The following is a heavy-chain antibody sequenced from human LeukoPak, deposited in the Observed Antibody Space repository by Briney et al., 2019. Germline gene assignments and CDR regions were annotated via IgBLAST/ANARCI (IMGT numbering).Heavy chain of an antibody. CDR2: IIPILGTA. CDR1: GGTFSSYA. V-gene: IGHV1-69*13. Sequence: ASVKVSCKASGGTFSSYAISWVRQAPRQGVEWMGGIIPILGTANYAQKFQGRVTITADESTSTAYMELSSLRSEDTAVYYCARGTYYYDRSGYFFWGDAFDIWGQGAMVTVSS. D-gene: IGHD3-22*01. CDR3: ARGTYYYDRSGYFFWGDAFDI. J-gene: IGHJ3*02.